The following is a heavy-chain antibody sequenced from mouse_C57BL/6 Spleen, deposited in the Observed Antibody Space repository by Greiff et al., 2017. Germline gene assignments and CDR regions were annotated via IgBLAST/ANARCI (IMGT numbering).Heavy chain of an antibody. V-gene: IGHV1-62-2*01. J-gene: IGHJ1*03. CDR1: GYTFTEYT. D-gene: IGHD1-1*01. CDR3: ARHGPGYGSSSYWYFDV. Sequence: VQLQESGAELVKPGASVKLSCKASGYTFTEYTIHWVKQRPGQGLEWIGWFYPGSGSIKYNEKFKDKATLTVDKSSSTVYMELSRLTSEDSAVYSCARHGPGYGSSSYWYFDVWGTGTTVTVSS. CDR2: FYPGSGSI.